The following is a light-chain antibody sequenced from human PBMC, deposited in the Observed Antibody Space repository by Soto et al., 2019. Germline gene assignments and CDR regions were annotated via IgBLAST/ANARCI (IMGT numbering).Light chain of an antibody. CDR2: GAS. CDR3: QQCYSIPQT. J-gene: IGKJ2*01. CDR1: QSVLYSSNNKTY. V-gene: IGKV4-1*01. Sequence: DIVMTQSPGSLAVSRGERATINCKTSQSVLYSSNNKTYLSWYQLKPGRPPKLLIHGASTRQSGVPDRFSGSGSETDFTLTISSLQAEDVAVYYCQQCYSIPQTFGQGTTLEIK.